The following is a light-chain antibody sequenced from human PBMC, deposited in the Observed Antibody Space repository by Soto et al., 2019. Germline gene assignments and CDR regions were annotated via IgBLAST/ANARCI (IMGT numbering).Light chain of an antibody. CDR3: QQSYSNPLT. V-gene: IGKV1-39*01. CDR2: NTF. J-gene: IGKJ4*01. CDR1: QTISTY. Sequence: DIQLTQSPSFLSASVGDRVTITCRASQTISTYLNWYQQKPGKAPKLLIYNTFTLESGVPSRFSGSASATDFTLTISSLQPEDSATYYCQQSYSNPLTFGGGTKVDIK.